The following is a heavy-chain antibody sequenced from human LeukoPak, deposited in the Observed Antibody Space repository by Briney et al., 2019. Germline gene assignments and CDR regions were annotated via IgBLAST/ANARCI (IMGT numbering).Heavy chain of an antibody. CDR2: ISYDGSNK. D-gene: IGHD3-22*01. V-gene: IGHV3-30*01. CDR1: GFTFSSYA. J-gene: IGHJ4*02. CDR3: ARIGYYPSDFDY. Sequence: PGRSLRLSCAASGFTFSSYAMHWVRQAPGKGLGWVAVISYDGSNKYYADSVKGRFTISRDNSKNTLYLQMNSLRAEDTAVYYCARIGYYPSDFDYWGQGTLVTVSS.